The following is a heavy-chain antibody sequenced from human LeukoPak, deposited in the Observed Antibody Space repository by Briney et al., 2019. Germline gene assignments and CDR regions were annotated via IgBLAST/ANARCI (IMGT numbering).Heavy chain of an antibody. CDR3: ARDFSPFCGGDCPADF. CDR2: ISVYNDKK. CDR1: GYTFTSYG. D-gene: IGHD2-21*02. V-gene: IGHV1-18*01. J-gene: IGHJ4*02. Sequence: ASVKVSCKTSGYTFTSYGITWVRPAPGQGLEWMGWISVYNDKKKYSQNFQDRVTLTTDTSTETAYLDLRSLTSDDTAVYYCARDFSPFCGGDCPADFWGRGTLVTVSS.